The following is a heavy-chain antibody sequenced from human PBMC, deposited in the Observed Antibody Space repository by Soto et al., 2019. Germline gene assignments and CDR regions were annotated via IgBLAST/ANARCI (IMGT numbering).Heavy chain of an antibody. CDR2: ISSRSSYI. Sequence: GGSLRLSCAASGFTFSNHTMNWVRQAPGKGLEWVSSISSRSSYIYYADSVKGRFTISRDNAKNSLYLQMNSLRAEDTAVYYCARDLITGTMAVWGKGTTVTVSS. J-gene: IGHJ6*04. CDR1: GFTFSNHT. D-gene: IGHD1-20*01. CDR3: ARDLITGTMAV. V-gene: IGHV3-21*01.